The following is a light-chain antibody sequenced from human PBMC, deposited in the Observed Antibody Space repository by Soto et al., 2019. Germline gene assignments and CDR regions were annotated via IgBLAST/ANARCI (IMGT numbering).Light chain of an antibody. Sequence: QYALTQPRSVSGSPGQSVTISCAGTSGDVGAYHYVSWYQQHPGKAPKFMIYDVSKRPSGVPDRFSGSMSGNTASLTISGLQAEDEADYYCCSYAGGYTFFFGSGTKLTAL. CDR3: CSYAGGYTFF. CDR1: SGDVGAYHY. CDR2: DVS. J-gene: IGLJ1*01. V-gene: IGLV2-11*01.